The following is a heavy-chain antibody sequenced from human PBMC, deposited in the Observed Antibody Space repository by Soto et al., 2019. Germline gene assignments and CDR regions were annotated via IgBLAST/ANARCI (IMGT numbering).Heavy chain of an antibody. V-gene: IGHV3-23*01. CDR3: AKRTSGWYFDY. D-gene: IGHD6-25*01. CDR2: ISGSGDST. J-gene: IGHJ4*02. Sequence: EVQLLESGGGLVQPGGSLRLSCAASGFTFSSYAMSWVRQAPGKGLEWVSVISGSGDSTYYADSVKGRFNISRDNSKNTLYLQMNSLRAEDTAVYYCAKRTSGWYFDYWGQGTLVTVSS. CDR1: GFTFSSYA.